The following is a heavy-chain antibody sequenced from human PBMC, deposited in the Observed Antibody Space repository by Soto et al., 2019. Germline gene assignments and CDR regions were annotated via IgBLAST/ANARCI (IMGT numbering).Heavy chain of an antibody. Sequence: QLQLQESGPGLVKPSETLSLTCTVSGGSISSSSYYWGWIRQPPGKGLEWIGSIYYSGSTIYNPSLKSRVTISVDTSKSQFSLKLSSVTAADTAVYYCARQPATTYGSAGPPDVWGQGTTVTVSS. J-gene: IGHJ6*02. CDR1: GGSISSSSYY. D-gene: IGHD3-10*01. CDR3: ARQPATTYGSAGPPDV. V-gene: IGHV4-39*01. CDR2: IYYSGST.